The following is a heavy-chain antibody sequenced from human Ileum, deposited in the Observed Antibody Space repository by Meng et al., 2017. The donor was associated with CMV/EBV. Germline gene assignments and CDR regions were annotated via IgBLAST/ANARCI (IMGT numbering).Heavy chain of an antibody. CDR2: IHHSGST. CDR1: GDSIRSDGYY. Sequence: QVQLQESGPGLVEVSXXLSPTCTVSGDSIRSDGYYWAWIRQPPGKGLEWIGYIHHSGSTYYNPSLKSRLAISLDTSENKFSLKVRSVSVADTAVYYCARDHTGYGNLDYGGQGTLVTVSS. J-gene: IGHJ4*02. V-gene: IGHV4-30-4*01. D-gene: IGHD5-12*01. CDR3: ARDHTGYGNLDY.